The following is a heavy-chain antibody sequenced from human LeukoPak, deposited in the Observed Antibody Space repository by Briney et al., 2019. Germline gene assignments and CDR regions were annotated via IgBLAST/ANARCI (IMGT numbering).Heavy chain of an antibody. Sequence: SETLSLTCTVSGGSISSYYWSWIRQPPGKGLEWIGYIYYSGSTNYTPSLKSRVTISVDTSKNQFSLKLSSVTAADTAVYYCARGGQEYQLLLLFDYWGQGTLVTVSS. V-gene: IGHV4-59*01. CDR1: GGSISSYY. CDR2: IYYSGST. CDR3: ARGGQEYQLLLLFDY. D-gene: IGHD2-2*01. J-gene: IGHJ4*02.